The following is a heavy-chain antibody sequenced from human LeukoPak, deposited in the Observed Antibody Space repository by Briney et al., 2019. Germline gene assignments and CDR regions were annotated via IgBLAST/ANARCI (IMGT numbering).Heavy chain of an antibody. V-gene: IGHV3-74*01. CDR1: GFTFSSYW. Sequence: PGGSLRLSCAASGFTFSSYWMHWVRQAPGKGLVWVSRINSDGSSTNYADSVKGRFTISRDNNKNSLYLQMDSLRTEDTALYYCAKDLSAFGTSWFDPWGQGTLVTVSS. J-gene: IGHJ5*02. D-gene: IGHD6-13*01. CDR3: AKDLSAFGTSWFDP. CDR2: INSDGSST.